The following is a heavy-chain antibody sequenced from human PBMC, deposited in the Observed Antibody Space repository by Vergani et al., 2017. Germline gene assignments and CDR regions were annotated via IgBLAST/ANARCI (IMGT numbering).Heavy chain of an antibody. J-gene: IGHJ4*02. V-gene: IGHV1-18*01. CDR3: ARDYYYDSSGYYEGDVYFDY. CDR2: ISAYNGNT. CDR1: GYTFTSYG. Sequence: QVQLVQSGAEVKKPGSSVKVSCKASGYTFTSYGISWVRQAPGQGLEWMGWISAYNGNTNYAQKLQGRVTMTTDTSTSTAYMELRSLGSDDTAVYYCARDYYYDSSGYYEGDVYFDYWGQGTLVTVSS. D-gene: IGHD3-22*01.